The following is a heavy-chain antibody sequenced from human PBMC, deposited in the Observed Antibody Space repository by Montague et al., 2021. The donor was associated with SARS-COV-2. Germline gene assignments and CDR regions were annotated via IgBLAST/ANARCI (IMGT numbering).Heavy chain of an antibody. CDR2: YYHLSKWYN. CDR1: GDSVPSNSAA. CDR3: GRGGSWLYYVDY. J-gene: IGHJ4*02. Sequence: CAISGDSVPSNSAAWNWIRQSPSRGFEWLGRYYHLSKWYNDYAVSVKSRITINPDTSKNQFSLQLNSVTAEDTAVYYCGRGGSWLYYVDYWGQGTLVTVSS. V-gene: IGHV6-1*01. D-gene: IGHD6-13*01.